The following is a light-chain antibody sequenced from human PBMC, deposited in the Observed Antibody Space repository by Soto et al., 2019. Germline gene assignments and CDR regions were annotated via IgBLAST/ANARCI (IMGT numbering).Light chain of an antibody. Sequence: DLPMTQSPSSLSASVGDRVTITCRSSQSIFNYLNWYQQKPGKAPEVLIYAVSSLQIGVPSRFAGSGSGTDFTLTITDLRPEDSATYYCQQTYSELVYTFGRGTKLEIK. J-gene: IGKJ2*01. V-gene: IGKV1-39*01. CDR2: AVS. CDR1: QSIFNY. CDR3: QQTYSELVYT.